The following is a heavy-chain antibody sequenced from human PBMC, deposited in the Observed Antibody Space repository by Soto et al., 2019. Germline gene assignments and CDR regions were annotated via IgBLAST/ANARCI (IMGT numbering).Heavy chain of an antibody. CDR3: ARHNPIGRIAVAGSWFDP. V-gene: IGHV4-59*08. D-gene: IGHD6-19*01. J-gene: IGHJ5*02. CDR1: GGSISSYY. CDR2: IYYSGST. Sequence: SETLSLTCTVSGGSISSYYWSWIRQPPGKGLEWIGYIYYSGSTNYNPSLKSRVTISVDTSKNQFSLKLSSVTAADTAVYYCARHNPIGRIAVAGSWFDPWGQGTRVTVSS.